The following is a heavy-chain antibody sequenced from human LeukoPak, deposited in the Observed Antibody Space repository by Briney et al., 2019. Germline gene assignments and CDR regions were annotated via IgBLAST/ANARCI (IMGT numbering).Heavy chain of an antibody. CDR2: ISSNGDNT. CDR1: GFTFSTYV. J-gene: IGHJ4*02. Sequence: GGSLRLSCSVSGFTFSTYVMHWVREAPGKGLGYVSAISSNGDNTYYADSVKGRFTISRDNSKNTLYLQMSSLRADDTAVYYCVRGTGYWGQGTLVTVSS. V-gene: IGHV3-64D*06. CDR3: VRGTGY.